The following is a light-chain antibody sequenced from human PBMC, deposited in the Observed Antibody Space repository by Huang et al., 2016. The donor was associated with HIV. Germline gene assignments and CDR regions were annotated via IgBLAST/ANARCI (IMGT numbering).Light chain of an antibody. CDR2: DAS. V-gene: IGKV3-11*01. CDR3: QQRSNWPIT. CDR1: QSISTY. Sequence: EIVLTQSPATLSLSPGERATLSCRASQSISTYLAWYQQKRGQAPRLLIYDASNRATGIPARFSGSGSGTDFTLTINSLEPEDFAAYYCQQRSNWPITFGQGTLLEIK. J-gene: IGKJ5*01.